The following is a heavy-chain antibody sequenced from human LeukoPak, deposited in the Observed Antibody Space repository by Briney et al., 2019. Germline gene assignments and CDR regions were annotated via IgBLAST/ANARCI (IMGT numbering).Heavy chain of an antibody. Sequence: ASVKVSCKASGYNFISYYMHWVRQAPGQGLESMCIINPSGGSTSYAQKFQDRVTMTRDTSTSTVYMELSSLKSEDTAVYYCAREDVVLVDAVRYYYYGMDVWGPGTTVTVSS. CDR3: AREDVVLVDAVRYYYYGMDV. D-gene: IGHD2-8*01. CDR2: INPSGGST. J-gene: IGHJ6*02. CDR1: GYNFISYY. V-gene: IGHV1-46*01.